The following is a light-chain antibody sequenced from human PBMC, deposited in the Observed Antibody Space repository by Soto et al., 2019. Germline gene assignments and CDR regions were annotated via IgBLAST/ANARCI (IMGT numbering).Light chain of an antibody. CDR2: DAS. J-gene: IGKJ1*01. CDR3: LQHHYWPWT. Sequence: EMLMTQSPASLSVSPGXKVSLSCWASQSVTNKLAWYQQRPGQPPRLLLYDASTRATGVPATFSGSGSGTDFTLTISSLQSEDLGFYYCLQHHYWPWTCGQGTKEDIK. V-gene: IGKV3-15*01. CDR1: QSVTNK.